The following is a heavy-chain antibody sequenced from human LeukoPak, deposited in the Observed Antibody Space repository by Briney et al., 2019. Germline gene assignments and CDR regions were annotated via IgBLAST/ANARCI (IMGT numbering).Heavy chain of an antibody. V-gene: IGHV3-30*04. D-gene: IGHD3-22*01. CDR3: ARDNYYDSSGYYSYYYGMDV. CDR1: GFTFSSYA. Sequence: GGSLRLSCGASGFTFSSYAMHWVRQAPGKGLEWVAVISYDGSNKYYADSVKGRFTISRDNSKNTLYLQMNSLRAEDTAVYYCARDNYYDSSGYYSYYYGMDVWGQGPRSPSP. J-gene: IGHJ6*02. CDR2: ISYDGSNK.